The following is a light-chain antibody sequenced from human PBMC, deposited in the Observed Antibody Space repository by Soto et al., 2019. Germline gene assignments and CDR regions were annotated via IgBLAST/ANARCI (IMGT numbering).Light chain of an antibody. V-gene: IGKV3-15*01. Sequence: EIVMTQSPATLSVSPWERATLSCRASQSVSSNLAWYQQKPGQAPRLLIYGASLRATGLPARFSGSGSGTEFTLTISSLQSEDFAVYYCQQYNSWPRTFGQGTKVDIK. CDR1: QSVSSN. J-gene: IGKJ1*01. CDR3: QQYNSWPRT. CDR2: GAS.